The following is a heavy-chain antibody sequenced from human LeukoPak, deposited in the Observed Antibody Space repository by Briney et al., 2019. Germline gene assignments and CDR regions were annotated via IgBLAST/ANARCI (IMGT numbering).Heavy chain of an antibody. V-gene: IGHV3-33*01. D-gene: IGHD2-21*01. CDR3: ARAKEAYIPGPEY. Sequence: GGSLRLSCAASKFTLSSYGMHWVRQTPGKGPEWVANMWAVKWSDGNDKFYADSMKGRFTISRDDSSNTLSLQMNSLRAEDTAVYFRARAKEAYIPGPEYLGQGTLVTVPS. CDR2: KWSDGNDK. CDR1: KFTLSSYG. J-gene: IGHJ4*01.